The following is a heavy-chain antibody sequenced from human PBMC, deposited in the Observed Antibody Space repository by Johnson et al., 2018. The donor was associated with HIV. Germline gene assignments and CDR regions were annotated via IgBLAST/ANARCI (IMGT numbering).Heavy chain of an antibody. D-gene: IGHD3-22*01. CDR3: ARDRPIAPFDI. V-gene: IGHV3-66*03. J-gene: IGHJ3*02. Sequence: VQLVESGGGLIQLGGSLRLSCAASGFSVSSKYMSWVRQAPGKGLEWVSALYRSGSTYYADSVKGRFTISRDNSKNTLYLQMNSLRAEDTAVYYCARDRPIAPFDIWGQGTMVTVSS. CDR2: LYRSGST. CDR1: GFSVSSKY.